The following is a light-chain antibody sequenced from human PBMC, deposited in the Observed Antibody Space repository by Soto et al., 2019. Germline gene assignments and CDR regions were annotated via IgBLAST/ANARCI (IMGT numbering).Light chain of an antibody. J-gene: IGKJ1*01. CDR3: QQSFRARS. CDR1: QSISGY. CDR2: AGS. Sequence: DIQMTQSPASLSASVGDRVTISCRASQSISGYLNWYQQKPGKAPELLIYAGSTLQTGVPPRFSGSGSGTEFTLSINSLQPEDFATYYCQQSFRARSFGQGTRVQF. V-gene: IGKV1-39*01.